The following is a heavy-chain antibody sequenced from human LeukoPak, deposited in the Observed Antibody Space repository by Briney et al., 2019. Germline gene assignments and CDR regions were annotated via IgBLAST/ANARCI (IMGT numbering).Heavy chain of an antibody. CDR1: GGSISSYY. CDR3: ARVLTTVTPYNWFDP. CDR2: IYYSGST. J-gene: IGHJ5*02. D-gene: IGHD4-11*01. Sequence: SETLSLTCTVSGGSISSYYWSWIRQPPGKGLEWIGYIYYSGSTNYDPSLKSRVTISVDTSKNQFSLKLSSVTAADTAVYYCARVLTTVTPYNWFDPWGQGTLVTVSS. V-gene: IGHV4-59*01.